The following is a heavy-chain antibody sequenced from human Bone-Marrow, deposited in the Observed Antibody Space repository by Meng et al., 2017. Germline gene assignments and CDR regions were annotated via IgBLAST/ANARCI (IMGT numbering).Heavy chain of an antibody. Sequence: ASVKVSCKASGYTFTGYYMHWVRQAPGQGLEWMGRINPNSGGTNYAQKFQGRVTMTRDTSISTAYMELSRLRSDGTAVYYCARDPISGWYRSRFDPWGQGTLVTVSS. CDR3: ARDPISGWYRSRFDP. J-gene: IGHJ5*02. D-gene: IGHD6-19*01. V-gene: IGHV1-2*06. CDR2: INPNSGGT. CDR1: GYTFTGYY.